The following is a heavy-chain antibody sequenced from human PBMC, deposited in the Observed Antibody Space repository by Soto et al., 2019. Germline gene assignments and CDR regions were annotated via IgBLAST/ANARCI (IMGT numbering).Heavy chain of an antibody. CDR2: IWYDGSNK. D-gene: IGHD4-17*01. Sequence: GGSLRLSCAASGFTFSSYGMHWVRQAPGKGLEWVAVIWYDGSNKYYADSVKGRFTISRDNSKNTLYLQMNSLRAEDTAVYYCARDSAPPTGDPYYFDYWGQGTLVTVSS. J-gene: IGHJ4*02. V-gene: IGHV3-33*01. CDR3: ARDSAPPTGDPYYFDY. CDR1: GFTFSSYG.